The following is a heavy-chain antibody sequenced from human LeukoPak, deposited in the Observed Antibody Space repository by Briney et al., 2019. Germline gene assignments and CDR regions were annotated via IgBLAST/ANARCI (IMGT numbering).Heavy chain of an antibody. CDR1: GFTFNTYW. V-gene: IGHV3-7*01. D-gene: IGHD7-27*01. J-gene: IGHJ4*02. CDR2: IREDGSEI. Sequence: GGSLRLSCVGSGFTFNTYWMNWVRQAPGKGLEWVANIREDGSEIYYLDSVKGRFTIFRDNAKNSLYLQMNGLRAEDTAGYYCARHWAHLDYWGQGTLVTVSS. CDR3: ARHWAHLDY.